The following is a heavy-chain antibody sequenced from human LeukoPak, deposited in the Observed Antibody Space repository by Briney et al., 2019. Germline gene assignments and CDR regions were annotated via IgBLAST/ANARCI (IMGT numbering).Heavy chain of an antibody. CDR1: GFPFSSYW. Sequence: GGSLRLSCVASGFPFSSYWMTWVRQAPGKGLEWVANIKQDGSKKSYVDSVKGRFTISRDNAKNSLYLQMNSLRAEDTAIYYCTRVGYIDEGIDYWGLGTLVTVSS. CDR3: TRVGYIDEGIDY. CDR2: IKQDGSKK. V-gene: IGHV3-7*04. D-gene: IGHD5-24*01. J-gene: IGHJ4*02.